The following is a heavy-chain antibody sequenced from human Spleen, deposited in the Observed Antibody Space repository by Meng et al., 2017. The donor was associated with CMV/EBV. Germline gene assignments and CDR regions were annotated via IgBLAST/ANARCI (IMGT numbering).Heavy chain of an antibody. D-gene: IGHD3-10*01. CDR1: GYTFTTYW. Sequence: GESLKISCKGSGYTFTTYWIGWVRQMPGKGLEWMGIIYPGDSDTRYSPSFQGQVTISADKSISTAYLQWSSLKASDTAMYYCARRNSPRGFDYWGQGTLVTVSS. CDR2: IYPGDSDT. V-gene: IGHV5-51*01. CDR3: ARRNSPRGFDY. J-gene: IGHJ4*02.